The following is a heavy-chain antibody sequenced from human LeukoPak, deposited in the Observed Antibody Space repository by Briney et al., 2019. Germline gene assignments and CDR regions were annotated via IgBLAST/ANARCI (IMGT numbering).Heavy chain of an antibody. V-gene: IGHV1-69*04. D-gene: IGHD6-13*01. CDR2: IIPILGIA. Sequence: SVKVSCKASGGTFSSYAISWVRQAPGQGLEWMGRIIPILGIANYARKFQGRVTITADKSTSTAYMELSSLRSEDTAVYYCARDRDYSSSWYAYYYYSMDVWGQGTTVTVSS. J-gene: IGHJ6*02. CDR1: GGTFSSYA. CDR3: ARDRDYSSSWYAYYYYSMDV.